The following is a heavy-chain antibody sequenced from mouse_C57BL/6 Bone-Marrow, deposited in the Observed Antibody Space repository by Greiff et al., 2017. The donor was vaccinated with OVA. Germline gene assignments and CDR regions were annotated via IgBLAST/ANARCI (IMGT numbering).Heavy chain of an antibody. D-gene: IGHD2-4*01. CDR1: GYTFTDYY. CDR2: INPYNGGT. CDR3: AREGDYDLFAY. J-gene: IGHJ3*01. Sequence: DVHLVESGPVLVKPGASVKMSCKASGYTFTDYYMNWVKQSHGKSLEWIGVINPYNGGTSYNQKFKGKATLTVDKSSSTAYMELNSLTSEDSAVYYCAREGDYDLFAYWGQGTLVTVSA. V-gene: IGHV1-19*01.